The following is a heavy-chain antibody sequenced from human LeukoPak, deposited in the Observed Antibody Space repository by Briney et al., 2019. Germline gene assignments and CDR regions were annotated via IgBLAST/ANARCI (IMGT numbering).Heavy chain of an antibody. CDR2: INSDGSDT. CDR1: GLAFSDYW. D-gene: IGHD6-13*01. J-gene: IGHJ5*02. Sequence: GGSLRLSCAASGLAFSDYWMHWVRQAPGKGLVWVSRINSDGSDTMYADSVKGRFTISRDNAKNTLYLQMNSLRAEDTAVYYCARDRSSSWSPYPADWFDPWGQGTLVTVSS. V-gene: IGHV3-74*03. CDR3: ARDRSSSWSPYPADWFDP.